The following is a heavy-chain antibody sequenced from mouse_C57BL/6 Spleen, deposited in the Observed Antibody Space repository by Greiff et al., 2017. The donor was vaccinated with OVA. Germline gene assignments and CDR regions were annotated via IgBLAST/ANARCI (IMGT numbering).Heavy chain of an antibody. V-gene: IGHV1-15*01. D-gene: IGHD1-1*01. CDR1: GYTFTDYE. Sequence: VQLQQSGAELVRPGASVTLSCKASGYTFTDYEMHWVKQTPVPGLEWIGAIDPETGGTAYNQKFKGKAILTADKSSSTAYMELRSLTSEDSSVSSCTRSPHYSVSSPYYFDYWGPGTTLTVSS. CDR2: IDPETGGT. CDR3: TRSPHYSVSSPYYFDY. J-gene: IGHJ2*01.